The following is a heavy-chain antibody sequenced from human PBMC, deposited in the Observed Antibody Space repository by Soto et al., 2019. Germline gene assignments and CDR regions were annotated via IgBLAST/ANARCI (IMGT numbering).Heavy chain of an antibody. CDR3: ARAYALGYCSGGSCTADY. D-gene: IGHD2-15*01. CDR2: ISAYNGNT. CDR1: GYTFTSYG. V-gene: IGHV1-18*01. J-gene: IGHJ4*02. Sequence: QVQLVQSGAEVKKPGASVKVSCKASGYTFTSYGISWVRQAPGQGLEWMGWISAYNGNTNYAQKLQGRVTMTTDTSPSTAYMELSSLRSDDTAVYYCARAYALGYCSGGSCTADYWGQGTLVTVSS.